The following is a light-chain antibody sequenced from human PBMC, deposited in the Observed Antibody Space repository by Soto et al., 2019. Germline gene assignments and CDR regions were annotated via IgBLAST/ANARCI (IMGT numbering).Light chain of an antibody. J-gene: IGKJ1*01. CDR1: QSINNW. CDR2: DAS. CDR3: QQYKSRSRS. V-gene: IGKV1-5*01. Sequence: DMQMTQSPSTLSASVGDRGTITSRASQSINNWLAWYQQKPGKAPNLLIYDASNLESEVPSRFSGSVSGRKFTLTISSLQPEDSATYYCQQYKSRSRSFGQGTKVEIK.